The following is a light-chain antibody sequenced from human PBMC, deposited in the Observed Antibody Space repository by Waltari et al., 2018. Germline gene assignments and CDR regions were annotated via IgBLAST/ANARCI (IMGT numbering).Light chain of an antibody. Sequence: DIVMTQSPATLSVSPGERATLSCRASQSVTSNLAWYQHRPGQAPRFLIYGASTRPTGIPARFSGSGSGTEFTLTISGLQSDDFAVYYCQHYHTWPPKTFGQGTRVEIK. CDR3: QHYHTWPPKT. CDR2: GAS. V-gene: IGKV3-15*01. CDR1: QSVTSN. J-gene: IGKJ1*01.